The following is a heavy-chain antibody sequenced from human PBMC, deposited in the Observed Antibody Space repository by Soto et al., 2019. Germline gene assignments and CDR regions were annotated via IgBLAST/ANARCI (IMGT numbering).Heavy chain of an antibody. CDR2: ISTYNGNT. V-gene: IGHV1-18*04. Sequence: ASVKVSCKTSAYTFTNSGICWVRQAPGQGLEWMGWISTYNGNTNYAQRFQGRVTMTKDTSTSTAYMELGSLTSDDTAVYYCARDRSLRGRSWFDPWGQGTLVTVSS. CDR1: AYTFTNSG. CDR3: ARDRSLRGRSWFDP. J-gene: IGHJ5*02. D-gene: IGHD3-10*01.